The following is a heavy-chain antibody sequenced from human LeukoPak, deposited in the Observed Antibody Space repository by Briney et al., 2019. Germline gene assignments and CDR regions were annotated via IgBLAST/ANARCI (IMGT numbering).Heavy chain of an antibody. J-gene: IGHJ4*02. CDR2: IYYSGST. CDR1: GGSISSGDFS. Sequence: SRTLSLTCTVSGGSISSGDFSWSWIRQPPGKGLEWIGYIYYSGSTYYNPSLKSRVTISVDTSKNQFSLKLSSVTAADTAVYYCARHKGYGDYVDYWGQGTLVTVSS. D-gene: IGHD4-17*01. CDR3: ARHKGYGDYVDY. V-gene: IGHV4-30-4*01.